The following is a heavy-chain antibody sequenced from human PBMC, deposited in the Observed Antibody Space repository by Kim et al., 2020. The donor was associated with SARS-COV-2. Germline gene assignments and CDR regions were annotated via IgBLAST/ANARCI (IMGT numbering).Heavy chain of an antibody. CDR2: IVVGSGNT. CDR1: GFTFTSSA. V-gene: IGHV1-58*02. Sequence: SVKVSCKASGFTFTSSAMQWVRQARGQRLEWIGWIVVGSGNTNYAQKFQERVTITRDMSTSTAYMELSSLRSEDTAVYYCAADGAYCSGGSCYGGENYWGQGTLVTVSS. J-gene: IGHJ4*02. D-gene: IGHD2-15*01. CDR3: AADGAYCSGGSCYGGENY.